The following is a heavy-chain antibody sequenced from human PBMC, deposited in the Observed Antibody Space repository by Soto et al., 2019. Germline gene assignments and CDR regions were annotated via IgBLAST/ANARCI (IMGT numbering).Heavy chain of an antibody. CDR2: ISGYNGDT. D-gene: IGHD2-8*01. CDR1: GYTFSRYG. J-gene: IGHJ6*02. Sequence: ASVKVSCKASGYTFSRYGISWVRQAPGQGLEWMGRISGYNGDTKYAQKVQGRVTMTIDTSTYTAYMELRSLTSDDTALYYCAKNGQPPYYYYGMDVWGQGTTVTVSS. V-gene: IGHV1-18*01. CDR3: AKNGQPPYYYYGMDV.